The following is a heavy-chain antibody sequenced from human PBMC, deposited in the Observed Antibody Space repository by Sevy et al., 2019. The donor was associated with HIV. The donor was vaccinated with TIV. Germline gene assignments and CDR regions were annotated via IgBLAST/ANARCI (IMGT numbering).Heavy chain of an antibody. CDR3: TRWKAAQSIFAY. Sequence: GGSLRLSCTASGFTFGDYCMSWVRQAPGKGLEWVAFLKSDVYGGTVDHAASVRGRFVISRDDSKTIAYLQMNDLKTAATGVYYCTRWKAAQSIFAYWGHGALVTVSS. CDR1: GFTFGDYC. J-gene: IGHJ4*01. V-gene: IGHV3-49*04. D-gene: IGHD6-13*01. CDR2: LKSDVYGGTV.